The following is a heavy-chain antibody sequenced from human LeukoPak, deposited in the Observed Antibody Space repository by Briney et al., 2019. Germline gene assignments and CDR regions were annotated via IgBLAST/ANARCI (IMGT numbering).Heavy chain of an antibody. J-gene: IGHJ5*02. CDR1: GGSISSGIYY. CDR2: IYYSGAT. Sequence: SETLSLTCTVSGGSISSGIYYWGWIRQTPGKGLVWIGTIYYSGATYYNPSLKSRVTISVDTSKNQFSLKVSSVIAADTALYYCARHIWQSTARPWFDPWGQGTLVTVSS. V-gene: IGHV4-39*01. CDR3: ARHIWQSTARPWFDP. D-gene: IGHD2-21*01.